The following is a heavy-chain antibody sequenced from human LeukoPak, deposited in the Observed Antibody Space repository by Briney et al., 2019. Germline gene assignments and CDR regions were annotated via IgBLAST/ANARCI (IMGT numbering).Heavy chain of an antibody. Sequence: TGGFLRLSCAASGFTVSSNDMNWVRQAPGKGLEWVSLLYSGGNTYYADSVKGRLTISRDNSNNTLYLQLDSLRAEDTAIYYCAGVMRGAFDIWGQGTLVTVSS. CDR3: AGVMRGAFDI. J-gene: IGHJ3*02. CDR2: LYSGGNT. CDR1: GFTVSSND. V-gene: IGHV3-53*01.